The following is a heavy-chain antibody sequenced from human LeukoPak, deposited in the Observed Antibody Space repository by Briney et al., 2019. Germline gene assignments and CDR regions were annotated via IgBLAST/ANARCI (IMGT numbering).Heavy chain of an antibody. Sequence: PSETLSLTCAVYGGSLSGYYWSWIRQPPGKGLEWIGEINHSGSTNYNPSLKSRVTISVDTSKNHFSLKPTSVTGADTAVYYCARGLRRFGELGHDYSGQGTLVTVSS. CDR1: GGSLSGYY. D-gene: IGHD3-10*01. CDR2: INHSGST. CDR3: ARGLRRFGELGHDY. J-gene: IGHJ4*02. V-gene: IGHV4-34*01.